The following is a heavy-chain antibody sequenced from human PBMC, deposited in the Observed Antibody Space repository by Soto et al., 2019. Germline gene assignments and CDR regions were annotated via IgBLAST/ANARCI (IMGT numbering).Heavy chain of an antibody. D-gene: IGHD3-22*01. J-gene: IGHJ6*02. V-gene: IGHV3-48*02. Sequence: GGSLRLSCTPSGFIFSDYSMNWVRHAPGKGLEWISYITTTSSTMYYADSVKGRFAISRDNAKNSLYLQMNSLRDEDTAVYYCARDSSGRQYYGMDVWGQGTTVTVSS. CDR2: ITTTSSTM. CDR3: ARDSSGRQYYGMDV. CDR1: GFIFSDYS.